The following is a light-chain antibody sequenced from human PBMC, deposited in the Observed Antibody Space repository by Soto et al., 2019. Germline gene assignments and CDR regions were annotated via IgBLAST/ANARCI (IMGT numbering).Light chain of an antibody. CDR1: QSVSSAY. Sequence: PGERATLSCRASQSVSSAYLAWYQHKPGQPPTLLIYAASSRVTGIPDRFSGSGSGTDFTLTISRLEPEDFAVYYCQQYGSSSTGTFGQGTKVEIK. J-gene: IGKJ1*01. CDR2: AAS. CDR3: QQYGSSSTGT. V-gene: IGKV3-20*01.